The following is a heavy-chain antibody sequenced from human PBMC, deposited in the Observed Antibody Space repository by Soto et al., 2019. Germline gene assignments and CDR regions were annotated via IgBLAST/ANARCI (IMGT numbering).Heavy chain of an antibody. CDR3: AKGSSRVVPAAISDY. V-gene: IGHV3-9*01. Sequence: GGSLRLSCAASGFTFDDYAMHWVRQAPGKGLEWVSGISWNSGSIGYADSVKGRFTISRDNAKNSLYLQMNSLRAEDTALYYCAKGSSRVVPAAISDYWGQGTLVTVSS. D-gene: IGHD2-2*01. J-gene: IGHJ4*02. CDR1: GFTFDDYA. CDR2: ISWNSGSI.